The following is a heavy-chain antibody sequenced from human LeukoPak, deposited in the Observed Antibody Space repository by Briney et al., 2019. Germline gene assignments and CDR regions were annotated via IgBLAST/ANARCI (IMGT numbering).Heavy chain of an antibody. CDR3: AKRGVVIRVILVGFHKEAYYFDS. Sequence: PGGSLRLSCAVSGITLSNYGMSWVRQAPGKGLEWVAGINGSGGRTNYAESVKGRFTISRGNPKNTLYLQMNSLRAEDTAVYFCAKRGVVIRVILVGFHKEAYYFDSWGQGALVTVSS. D-gene: IGHD3-22*01. CDR1: GITLSNYG. V-gene: IGHV3-23*01. CDR2: INGSGGRT. J-gene: IGHJ4*02.